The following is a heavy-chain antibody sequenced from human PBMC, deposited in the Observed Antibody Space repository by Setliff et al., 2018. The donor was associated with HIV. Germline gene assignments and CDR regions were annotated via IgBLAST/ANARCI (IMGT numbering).Heavy chain of an antibody. D-gene: IGHD2-2*01. V-gene: IGHV4-38-2*01. Sequence: SETLSLTCAVSGYSISSGCYWGWIRQPPGKGLEYIGSIFFTGNTIYNPSLKARVTLSVDMSKNQVFLRLSSVTAVDTAVYYCVRGYCSSTTCYEDYYYMDVWGKGSTVTVSS. CDR2: IFFTGNT. CDR3: VRGYCSSTTCYEDYYYMDV. J-gene: IGHJ6*03. CDR1: GYSISSGCY.